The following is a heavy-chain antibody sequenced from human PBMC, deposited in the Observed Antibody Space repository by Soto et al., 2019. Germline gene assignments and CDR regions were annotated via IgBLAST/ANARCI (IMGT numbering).Heavy chain of an antibody. V-gene: IGHV3-30-3*01. J-gene: IGHJ4*02. CDR1: GFTFSSYA. CDR2: ISYDGSNK. Sequence: GGSLRLSCAASGFTFSSYAMGWVRQAPGKGLEWVAVISYDGSNKYYADSVKGRFTISRDNSKNTLYQQMNSLRAEDTAVYYCARESEDLTSNFDYWGQGTLVTVSS. CDR3: ARESEDLTSNFDY.